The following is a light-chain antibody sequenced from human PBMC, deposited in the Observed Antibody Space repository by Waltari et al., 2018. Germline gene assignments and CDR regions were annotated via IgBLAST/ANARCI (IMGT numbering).Light chain of an antibody. CDR1: ISDVGGYNY. CDR3: CSFTSRSTWV. J-gene: IGLJ3*02. V-gene: IGLV2-14*01. Sequence: QSALTQPASVSGSPGQSITISCTGTISDVGGYNYASWYQQHPGKVPKLLIFDVSNRPSGVSNRFSGSKSGNTASLTISGLQAEDESDYYCCSFTSRSTWVFGGGTKLTVL. CDR2: DVS.